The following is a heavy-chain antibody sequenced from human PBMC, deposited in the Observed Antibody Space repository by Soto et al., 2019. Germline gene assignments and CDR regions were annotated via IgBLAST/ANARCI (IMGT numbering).Heavy chain of an antibody. CDR1: PGSISSSRCH. CDR2: ISYSGTP. J-gene: IGHJ5*02. CDR3: ARGRGYSYGLDP. V-gene: IGHV4-30-4*08. Sequence: SETLSLSCTVCPGSISSSRCHWGWIRQPPGEGLEWIGFISYSGTPSYSPSLKSRVAISLDTSKNQFSLSLSSVTAADTAVYYCARGRGYSYGLDPWGQGTLVTVSS. D-gene: IGHD5-18*01.